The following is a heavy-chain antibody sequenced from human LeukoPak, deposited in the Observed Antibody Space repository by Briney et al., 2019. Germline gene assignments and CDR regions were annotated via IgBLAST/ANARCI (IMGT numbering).Heavy chain of an antibody. Sequence: GESLKISCQVSGYTFTSHWIGWVRQMPGEGLEWMGFIYPGDSDTKYSPSFQGQVTISADKSISTAHLQWSSLTASDTAMYYCARYGENNFDYWGQGTLVTVSP. V-gene: IGHV5-51*01. CDR1: GYTFTSHW. D-gene: IGHD4-17*01. CDR2: IYPGDSDT. CDR3: ARYGENNFDY. J-gene: IGHJ4*02.